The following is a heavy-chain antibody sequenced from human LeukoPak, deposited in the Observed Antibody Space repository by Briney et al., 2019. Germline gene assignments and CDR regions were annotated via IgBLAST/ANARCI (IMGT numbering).Heavy chain of an antibody. D-gene: IGHD3-10*01. CDR1: GGSISSGGDS. V-gene: IGHV4-30-2*01. CDR2: IYHSGST. CDR3: ARDRGDDAFDI. J-gene: IGHJ3*02. Sequence: SETLSLTCAVSGGSISSGGDSWSWIRQPPGKGLEWIGYIYHSGSTYYNPSLKSRVTISVDRSKNQFSLKLSSVTAADTAVYYCARDRGDDAFDIWGQGTMVTVSS.